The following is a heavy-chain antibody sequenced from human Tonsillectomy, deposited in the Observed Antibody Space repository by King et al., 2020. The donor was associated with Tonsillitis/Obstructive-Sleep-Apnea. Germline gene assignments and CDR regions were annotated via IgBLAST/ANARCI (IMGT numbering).Heavy chain of an antibody. CDR2: ISSRGTYI. CDR3: ARGLSVGPDAFDI. V-gene: IGHV3-21*01. CDR1: GFTFNTYS. J-gene: IGHJ3*02. Sequence: VQLVESGGGLVKPGGSLRLSCAASGFTFNTYSMNWDRQAPGKGLEWVSSISSRGTYIYYAESLKGRFTISRDNAKNSLSLQMTSLRAEDTAVYYCARGLSVGPDAFDIWGQGTMVTVSS.